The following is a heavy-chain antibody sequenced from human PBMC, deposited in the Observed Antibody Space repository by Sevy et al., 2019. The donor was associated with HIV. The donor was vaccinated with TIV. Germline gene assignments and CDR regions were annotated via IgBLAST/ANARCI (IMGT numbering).Heavy chain of an antibody. CDR2: ISGSGGST. CDR3: AKADIKENYDSSAAYFDY. CDR1: GFTFSSYA. D-gene: IGHD3-22*01. J-gene: IGHJ4*02. V-gene: IGHV3-23*01. Sequence: GGSLRLSCAASGFTFSSYAMNWVRQAPGKGLEWVSAISGSGGSTYYADSVKGRFTISRDNSKNTLYLQMNSLRAEDTAVYYCAKADIKENYDSSAAYFDYWGQRTLVTVSS.